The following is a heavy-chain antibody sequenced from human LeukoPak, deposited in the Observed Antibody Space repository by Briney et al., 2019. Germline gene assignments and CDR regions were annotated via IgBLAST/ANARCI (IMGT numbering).Heavy chain of an antibody. V-gene: IGHV1-69*13. J-gene: IGHJ3*02. CDR1: GGTFSSYA. Sequence: GASVKVSCKASGGTFSSYAISWVRHAPGQGLEWMGGIIPIFGTANYAQKFQGRVTITADESTSTAYMELSSLRSEDTAVYYCARVPPRGYDSLEAFDIWGQGTMVTVSS. CDR2: IIPIFGTA. D-gene: IGHD5-12*01. CDR3: ARVPPRGYDSLEAFDI.